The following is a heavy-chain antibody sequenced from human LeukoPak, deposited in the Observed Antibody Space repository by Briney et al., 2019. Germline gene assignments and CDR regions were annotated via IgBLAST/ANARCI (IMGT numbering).Heavy chain of an antibody. J-gene: IGHJ4*02. CDR1: GYSFTSYV. Sequence: ASVKVSCKASGYSFTSYVLNWVRQAPGQGLEWMGWISTNTGNPTYAQGFTGRFVFSLDTSISTTYLQINSLKAEDTAVYYCARGGSRYSTWGTVDYWGQGTLVIVSS. V-gene: IGHV7-4-1*02. D-gene: IGHD5-12*01. CDR2: ISTNTGNP. CDR3: ARGGSRYSTWGTVDY.